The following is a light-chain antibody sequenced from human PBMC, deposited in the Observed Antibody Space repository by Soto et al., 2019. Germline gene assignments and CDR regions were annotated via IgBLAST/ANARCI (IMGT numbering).Light chain of an antibody. CDR3: CSYTSSSTRV. J-gene: IGLJ1*01. Sequence: QSVLTQPASVSGSPGQSISISRTGSSSDVGFYNYISWYQQHPGKVPKLIIYEVTNRPSGVSNRFSGSKSGNTASLTISGLQAEDEADYYCCSYTSSSTRVFGTGTKVTLL. CDR1: SSDVGFYNY. V-gene: IGLV2-14*01. CDR2: EVT.